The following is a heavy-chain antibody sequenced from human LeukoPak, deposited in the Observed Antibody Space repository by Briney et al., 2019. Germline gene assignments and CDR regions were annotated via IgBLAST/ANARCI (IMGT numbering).Heavy chain of an antibody. D-gene: IGHD1-14*01. CDR1: GGPFSHYY. J-gene: IGHJ6*02. CDR3: ASRIGRYCYYYGMDV. CDR2: INESGST. V-gene: IGHV4-34*01. Sequence: SETLSLTCAVYGGPFSHYYWTWIRQPPGKGLEWIGEINESGSTNYDPSLKSRVTISVDTSKNQFSLNLTSVTAADTAVYCCASRIGRYCYYYGMDVWGQGTTVTVSS.